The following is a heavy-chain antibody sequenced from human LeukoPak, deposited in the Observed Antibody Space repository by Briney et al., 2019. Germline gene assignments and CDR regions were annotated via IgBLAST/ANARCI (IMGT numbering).Heavy chain of an antibody. D-gene: IGHD1-26*01. J-gene: IGHJ4*02. V-gene: IGHV1-2*02. CDR3: AKEGLERWELSGYY. CDR1: GYIFTGYY. Sequence: ASVKVSCKASGYIFTGYYMHWVRQAPGQGLEWMGWINPNSGATNYAQKFQGRVTMTRDMSISTVYMEVGSLRSDDTAVYYCAKEGLERWELSGYYWGQGTLVTVSS. CDR2: INPNSGAT.